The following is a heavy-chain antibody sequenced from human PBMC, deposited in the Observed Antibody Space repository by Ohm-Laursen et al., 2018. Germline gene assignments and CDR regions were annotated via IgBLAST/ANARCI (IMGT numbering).Heavy chain of an antibody. J-gene: IGHJ4*02. Sequence: GTLSLTCAVSGGSISSYYWSWIRQPPGKGLEWIGYISYSGSSNYNPSLKSRVTISVDTSKNQFSLKLSSVTAADTAVYYCARGGLYFDYWGQGTLVTVSS. D-gene: IGHD3-16*01. CDR1: GGSISSYY. CDR3: ARGGLYFDY. CDR2: ISYSGSS. V-gene: IGHV4-59*01.